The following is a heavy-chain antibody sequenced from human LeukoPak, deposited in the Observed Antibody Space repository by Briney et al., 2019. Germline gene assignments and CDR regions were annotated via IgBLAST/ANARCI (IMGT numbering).Heavy chain of an antibody. Sequence: SETLSLTFTVSGGSISSYYWSWIRQPPGKGLEWIGYIYYSGSTNYNPSLKSRVTISVDTSKNQFSLKLSSVTAADTAVYYCARGQYSSSPLDYWGQGTLVTVSS. D-gene: IGHD6-6*01. CDR1: GGSISSYY. J-gene: IGHJ4*02. V-gene: IGHV4-59*01. CDR3: ARGQYSSSPLDY. CDR2: IYYSGST.